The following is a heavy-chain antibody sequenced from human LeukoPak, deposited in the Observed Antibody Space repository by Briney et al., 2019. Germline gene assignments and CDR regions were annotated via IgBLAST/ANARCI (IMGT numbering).Heavy chain of an antibody. Sequence: SQTLSLTCTVSGDSISRGDYYWGWVRQPPGKGLEWIGHIYYSGSAFSNASLKRRLSISVDTSKNQFSLKLTSVTAADTAVYYCARASSNIVPEPTAPLGFDPWGQGTLVTVSS. J-gene: IGHJ5*02. CDR1: GDSISRGDYY. CDR2: IYYSGSA. CDR3: ARASSNIVPEPTAPLGFDP. D-gene: IGHD2-2*01. V-gene: IGHV4-30-4*08.